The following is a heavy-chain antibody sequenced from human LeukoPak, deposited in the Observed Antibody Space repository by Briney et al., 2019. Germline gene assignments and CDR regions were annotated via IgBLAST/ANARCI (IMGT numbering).Heavy chain of an antibody. CDR1: GGSFSGYY. D-gene: IGHD1-26*01. J-gene: IGHJ4*02. CDR3: ARGRSGSYF. Sequence: PSETLSLTCAVYGGSFSGYYWSWIRQPPGNGLEWIGEINHSGSTNYNPSLKSRVTISVDTSKNQFSLKLSSVTAADTAVYYCARGRSGSYFWGQGTLVTVSS. CDR2: INHSGST. V-gene: IGHV4-34*01.